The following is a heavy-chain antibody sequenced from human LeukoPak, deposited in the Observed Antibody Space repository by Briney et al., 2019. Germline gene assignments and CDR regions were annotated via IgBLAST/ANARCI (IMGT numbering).Heavy chain of an antibody. J-gene: IGHJ4*02. V-gene: IGHV3-21*01. CDR2: ISSSSSYI. Sequence: GGSLRLSCAASGFTFGSYSMNWVRQAPGKGLEWVSSISSSSSYIYYADSVKGRFTISRDNAKNSLYLQMNSLRAEDTAVYYCARDAEGYFDYWGQGTLVTVSS. CDR1: GFTFGSYS. CDR3: ARDAEGYFDY.